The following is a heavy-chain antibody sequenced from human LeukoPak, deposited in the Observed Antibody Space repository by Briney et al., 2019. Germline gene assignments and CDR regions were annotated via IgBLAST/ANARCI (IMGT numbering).Heavy chain of an antibody. CDR2: ISAYNGNT. Sequence: ASVKVSCKASGYTFNSYGISWVRQAPGQGLEWMGWISAYNGNTNYAQKLQGRVTMTTDTSTSTAYMELRSLRSDDTAVYYCARAGPLLWFGELFYYYYYMDVWGKGTTVTVSS. CDR1: GYTFNSYG. V-gene: IGHV1-18*01. D-gene: IGHD3-10*01. CDR3: ARAGPLLWFGELFYYYYYMDV. J-gene: IGHJ6*03.